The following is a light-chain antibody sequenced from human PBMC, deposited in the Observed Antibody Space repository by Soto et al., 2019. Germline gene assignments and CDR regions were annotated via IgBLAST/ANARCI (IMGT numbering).Light chain of an antibody. CDR2: GAF. J-gene: IGKJ1*01. CDR1: QSISTY. V-gene: IGKV1-39*01. Sequence: DIQMTQSPSSLSASVGDRVTITCRASQSISTYLNWYQQKPGKAPNLLIYGAFSLESGVPSRLSGGGSGTDFTLTISSLQPEDFATYHCQQTYSTPWTFGQGTKVEIK. CDR3: QQTYSTPWT.